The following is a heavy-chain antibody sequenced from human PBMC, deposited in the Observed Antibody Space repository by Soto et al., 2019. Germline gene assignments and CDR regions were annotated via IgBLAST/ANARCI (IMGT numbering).Heavy chain of an antibody. CDR2: INAGNGNT. CDR1: EYTFTHYA. J-gene: IGHJ4*02. CDR3: ARDILFDY. V-gene: IGHV1-3*01. Sequence: ALVNVCCQACEYTFTHYALHWVRQAPGQRLEWMGWINAGNGNTKYSQKFQGRVTITRDTSASTAYMELSSLRSEDTAVYYCARDILFDYWGQGTLVTVSS. D-gene: IGHD2-15*01.